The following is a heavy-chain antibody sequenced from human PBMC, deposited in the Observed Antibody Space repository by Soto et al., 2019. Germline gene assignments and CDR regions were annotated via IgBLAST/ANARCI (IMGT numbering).Heavy chain of an antibody. V-gene: IGHV4-59*08. D-gene: IGHD6-19*01. Sequence: QVQLQESGPGLVKPSETLSLTCTVSGGSISSYSWSWIRQSRGKGLEWIGYFYYTGSTKYNPSLKSRVTTSVDTSKNQISLKLSSVTAADTAVYYCARHGYSSAWYGSWDYWGQGALVTVSS. J-gene: IGHJ4*02. CDR3: ARHGYSSAWYGSWDY. CDR2: FYYTGST. CDR1: GGSISSYS.